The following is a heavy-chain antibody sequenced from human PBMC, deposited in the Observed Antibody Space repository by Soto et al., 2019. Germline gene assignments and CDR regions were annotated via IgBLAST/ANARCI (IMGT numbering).Heavy chain of an antibody. CDR3: ARGQYQWLVPRYYFDY. V-gene: IGHV1-69*13. J-gene: IGHJ4*02. Sequence: VKVSCKASGGTFSSYAISWVRQAPGQGPEWMGGIIPIFGTANYAQKFQGRVTITADESTSTAYMELSSLRSEDTAVYYCARGQYQWLVPRYYFDYWGQGTLVTVSS. CDR1: GGTFSSYA. D-gene: IGHD6-19*01. CDR2: IIPIFGTA.